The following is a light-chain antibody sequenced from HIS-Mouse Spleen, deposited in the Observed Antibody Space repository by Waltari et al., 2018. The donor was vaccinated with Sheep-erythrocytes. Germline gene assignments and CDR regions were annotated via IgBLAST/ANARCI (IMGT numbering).Light chain of an antibody. V-gene: IGKV2-28*01. CDR2: FGS. Sequence: IVMTQSPLSLPVTPGEPASISCRSSQTLLHSNGYNDLDWYLQKPGQSPQLLIYFGSNRASRVPDRFSGSGSGTDVTLKISRVEAEDVGVYYCRQALQTPLTFGGGTKVEIK. CDR1: QTLLHSNGYND. J-gene: IGKJ4*01. CDR3: RQALQTPLT.